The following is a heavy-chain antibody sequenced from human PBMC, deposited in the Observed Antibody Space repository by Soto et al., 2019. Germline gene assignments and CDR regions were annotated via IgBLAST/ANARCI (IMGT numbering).Heavy chain of an antibody. CDR1: GFTFSNYA. CDR3: ARAQGLYTYGNSADY. J-gene: IGHJ4*02. V-gene: IGHV3-30-3*01. CDR2: IAYDGSNK. Sequence: QVQLVESGGGVVQPGRSLRLSCAASGFTFSNYAMDWVRQAPGEGLEWVAVIAYDGSNKYYADSVKGRFTISRDNSKNTLYLRMDSLRAEDTAVYYCARAQGLYTYGNSADYWGQGTLVTVSS. D-gene: IGHD5-18*01.